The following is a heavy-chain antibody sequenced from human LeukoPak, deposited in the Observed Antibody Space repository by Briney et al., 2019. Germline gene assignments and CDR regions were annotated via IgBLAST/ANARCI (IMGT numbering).Heavy chain of an antibody. V-gene: IGHV1-69*05. CDR3: ARDYENSSGWYLSGYFDY. D-gene: IGHD6-19*01. CDR1: GGTFSSYG. J-gene: IGHJ4*02. Sequence: SVKVSCKASGGTFSSYGIIWVRQAPGQGLEWMGRIIPIFGTANHAQKFQGRVTIITDESTSTAYMELSSLRSEDTAVYYCARDYENSSGWYLSGYFDYWGQGTLVTVSS. CDR2: IIPIFGTA.